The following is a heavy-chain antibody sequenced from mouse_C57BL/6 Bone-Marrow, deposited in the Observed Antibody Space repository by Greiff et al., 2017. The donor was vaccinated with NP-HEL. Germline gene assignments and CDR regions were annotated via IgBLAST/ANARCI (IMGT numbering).Heavy chain of an antibody. D-gene: IGHD1-1*01. J-gene: IGHJ2*01. Sequence: QVQLQQPGAELVRPGSSVKLSCKASGYTFTSYWMHWVKQRPIQGLEWIGNIDPSDSETHYNQKFKDKATLTVDKSSSTAYMQLSSLTSEDSAVYYCARCFYSGSYYFDYWGQGTTLTVSS. CDR3: ARCFYSGSYYFDY. CDR1: GYTFTSYW. CDR2: IDPSDSET. V-gene: IGHV1-52*01.